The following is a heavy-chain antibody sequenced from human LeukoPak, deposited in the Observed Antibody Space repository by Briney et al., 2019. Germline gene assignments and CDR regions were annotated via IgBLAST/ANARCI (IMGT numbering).Heavy chain of an antibody. Sequence: PGGSLTLSCAASGFTFSSYALSWVRQAPGKGLEWVSAISGSGGSTYYADSVKGRFTISRDNSKNTLYLQMNSLRAEDTAVYYCAKGSSSWYSRSGFDPWGQGTLVTVSS. D-gene: IGHD6-13*01. V-gene: IGHV3-23*01. CDR3: AKGSSSWYSRSGFDP. CDR1: GFTFSSYA. J-gene: IGHJ5*02. CDR2: ISGSGGST.